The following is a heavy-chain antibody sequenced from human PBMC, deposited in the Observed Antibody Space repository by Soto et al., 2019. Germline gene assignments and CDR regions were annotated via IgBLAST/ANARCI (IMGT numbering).Heavy chain of an antibody. Sequence: SETLSLTCTVSGGSVSSGSYYWSWIRQPPGKGLEWFGYIYYSGSTNYNPSLKSRVSISVDTSRNQFSLKLSSVTAADTAVYYCARDRGFHDAFDIWRQRTMVTVSS. V-gene: IGHV4-61*01. J-gene: IGHJ3*02. CDR3: ARDRGFHDAFDI. CDR2: IYYSGST. CDR1: GGSVSSGSYY.